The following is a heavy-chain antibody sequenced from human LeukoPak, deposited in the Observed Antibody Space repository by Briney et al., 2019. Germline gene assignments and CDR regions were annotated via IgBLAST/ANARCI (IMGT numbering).Heavy chain of an antibody. CDR3: AKGRPIWFGELFSAFDI. V-gene: IGHV3-48*01. CDR2: ISSSSSTI. D-gene: IGHD3-10*01. Sequence: HPGGSLRLSCAASGFTFSSYSMNWVRQAPGKGLEWVSYISSSSSTIYYADSVKGRFTISRDNAKNSLYLQMNSLRAEDMALYYCAKGRPIWFGELFSAFDIWGQGTMVTVSS. CDR1: GFTFSSYS. J-gene: IGHJ3*02.